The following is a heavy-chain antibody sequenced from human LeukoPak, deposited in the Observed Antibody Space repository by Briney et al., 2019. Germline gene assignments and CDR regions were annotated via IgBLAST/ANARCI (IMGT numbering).Heavy chain of an antibody. CDR1: GGSFSGYF. CDR2: INHSGRT. D-gene: IGHD4-17*01. V-gene: IGHV4-34*01. CDR3: ARGALDYGDYDDYFDY. Sequence: SETLSLTCAVYGGSFSGYFWSWIRQPPGKGLEWIGEINHSGRTKYNPSLKSRVTISVDTSNNQVSLKLSSVTAADTAVYYCARGALDYGDYDDYFDYWGQETLVTVSS. J-gene: IGHJ4*02.